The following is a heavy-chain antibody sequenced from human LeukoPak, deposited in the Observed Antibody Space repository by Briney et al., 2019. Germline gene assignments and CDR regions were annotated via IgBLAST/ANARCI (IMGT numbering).Heavy chain of an antibody. CDR2: IWNDGSNK. J-gene: IGHJ3*02. Sequence: GEAMRLSCAASGFTFSSYGMDWVRQAPGKGLEWVAAIWNDGSNKHYADSVKGRFTISRDNSKNTLHLQMNSLRAEDTAVYYCAREYYYDSSLDFDIWGQGTMVTVSS. CDR1: GFTFSSYG. V-gene: IGHV3-33*01. D-gene: IGHD3-22*01. CDR3: AREYYYDSSLDFDI.